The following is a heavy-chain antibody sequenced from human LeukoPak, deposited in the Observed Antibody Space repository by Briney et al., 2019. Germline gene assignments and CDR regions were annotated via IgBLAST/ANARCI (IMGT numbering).Heavy chain of an antibody. Sequence: GGSLRLSCAASGFIFDTYRMNWVRQAPGKGLEWVSSISASGSSIYYADSLKGRFTMSRDNTKNSLYLQMNSLRAEDTAVYYCARDSPGTTVSDYWGQGTLVTVSS. J-gene: IGHJ4*02. D-gene: IGHD1-1*01. CDR3: ARDSPGTTVSDY. V-gene: IGHV3-21*01. CDR1: GFIFDTYR. CDR2: ISASGSSI.